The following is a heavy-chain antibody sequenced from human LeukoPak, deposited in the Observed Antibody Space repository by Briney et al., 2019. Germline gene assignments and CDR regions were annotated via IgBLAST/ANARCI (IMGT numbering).Heavy chain of an antibody. CDR3: ARSPYQLPLSL. V-gene: IGHV4-30-4*01. J-gene: IGHJ3*01. CDR2: IFYSGST. D-gene: IGHD2-2*01. Sequence: PSQTLSLTCTVSGGSISCGDYYWSWIRQPPGKGLKWIGYIFYSGSTYYNPSLKSRVTISVDTSKNQFSLKLSSVTAADTAVYYCARSPYQLPLSLWGQGTMVTVSS. CDR1: GGSISCGDYY.